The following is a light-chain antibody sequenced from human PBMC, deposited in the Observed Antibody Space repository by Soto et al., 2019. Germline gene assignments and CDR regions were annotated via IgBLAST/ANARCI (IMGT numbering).Light chain of an antibody. J-gene: IGKJ2*01. V-gene: IGKV3-15*01. CDR1: QSVITN. CDR2: GAS. Sequence: ELVMTQSPATLSASPGERATLSCRASQSVITNVAWYQQKPGQAPRLLIYGASTRATWIPARFSGSGSGTEFNLNIRSLHSEHFAVYYGQHYNHWPMYTFGQGTKVEIK. CDR3: QHYNHWPMYT.